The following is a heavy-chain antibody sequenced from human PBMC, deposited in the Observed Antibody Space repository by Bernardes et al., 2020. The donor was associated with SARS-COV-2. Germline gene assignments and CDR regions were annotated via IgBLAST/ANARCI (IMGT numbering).Heavy chain of an antibody. CDR1: GFTFSTHW. CDR3: ARWASGSRNALDH. J-gene: IGHJ4*02. Sequence: GWSLRLSCAASGFTFSTHWMIWVRQAPGKGLEWVANIKEDGSEKNYVDSVKGRFTISRDNAKNSLYLQMNSLRGEDTAVYYCARWASGSRNALDHWGQGTLVTVSS. CDR2: IKEDGSEK. V-gene: IGHV3-7*03. D-gene: IGHD1-26*01.